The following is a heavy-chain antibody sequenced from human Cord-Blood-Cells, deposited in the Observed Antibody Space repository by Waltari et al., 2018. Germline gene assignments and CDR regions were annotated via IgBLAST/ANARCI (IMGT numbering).Heavy chain of an antibody. CDR3: AKGFTGVWYFDL. D-gene: IGHD7-27*01. J-gene: IGHJ2*01. V-gene: IGHV3-23*01. CDR2: ISGSGGST. Sequence: EVQLLESGGGLVQPGGSLRLSCAASGFTFRSYVLTRVRQAPGKGLEWVSAISGSGGSTYYADSVKGRFTISRDNSKNTLYLQMNSLRAEDTAVYYCAKGFTGVWYFDLWGRGTLVTVSS. CDR1: GFTFRSYV.